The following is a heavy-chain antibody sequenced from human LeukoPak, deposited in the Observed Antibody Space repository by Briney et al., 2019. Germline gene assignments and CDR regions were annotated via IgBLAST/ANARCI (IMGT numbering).Heavy chain of an antibody. CDR2: VYSGGST. CDR1: GFSARGNY. J-gene: IGHJ4*02. CDR3: ARDLGWDNVTSFHF. D-gene: IGHD2-15*01. Sequence: GGSLRLSCAGSGFSARGNYMSWVRQAPGKGLEWVAVVYSGGSTNHADAVKGRFSVSRDNSKDTLYLQMNNLRPEDTGVYFCARDLGWDNVTSFHFWGLGTQVTVSS. V-gene: IGHV3-66*02.